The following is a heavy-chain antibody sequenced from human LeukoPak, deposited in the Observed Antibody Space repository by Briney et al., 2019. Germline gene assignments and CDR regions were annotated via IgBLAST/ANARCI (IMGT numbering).Heavy chain of an antibody. CDR2: NYHSGST. CDR3: ARRGATTVVTEDAFDI. D-gene: IGHD4-23*01. J-gene: IGHJ3*02. Sequence: KPSETLSLTCAVSGYSISSGYYWGWIRPPPGKGLEWIGSNYHSGSTYYNPSLKSRVTISVDTSKNQFSLKLSSVTAADTAVYYCARRGATTVVTEDAFDIWGQGTMVTVSS. CDR1: GYSISSGYY. V-gene: IGHV4-38-2*01.